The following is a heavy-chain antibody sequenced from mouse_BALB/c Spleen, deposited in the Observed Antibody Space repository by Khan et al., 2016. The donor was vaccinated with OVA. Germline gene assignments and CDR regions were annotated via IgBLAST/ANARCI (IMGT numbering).Heavy chain of an antibody. D-gene: IGHD2-4*01. V-gene: IGHV2-2*02. CDR3: ARNYDYDEGLTY. Sequence: QVQLKESGPGLVQPSQSLSITCTVSGFSLSTYGVHWVRQSPGKGLEWLGMIWSGGSTDYSAAFISRLSISKDNSKSQVFFKMNSLQANDTAIYYCARNYDYDEGLTYWGQGTLVTVSA. CDR1: GFSLSTYG. CDR2: IWSGGST. J-gene: IGHJ3*01.